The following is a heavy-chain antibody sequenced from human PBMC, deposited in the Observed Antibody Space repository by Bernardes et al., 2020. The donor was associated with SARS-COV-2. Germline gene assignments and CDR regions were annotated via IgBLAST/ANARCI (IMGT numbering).Heavy chain of an antibody. CDR3: ATERQSLTIFGVGHDSFDF. V-gene: IGHV3-43*01. CDR1: GFTFEGYT. D-gene: IGHD3-3*01. Sequence: GGSLRLSCAASGFTFEGYTMHWVRPVPGKGLEWVSLISWDGSTTNYADSVKGRFFISRDSSINTLHLQMNSLRNEDTALYYCATERQSLTIFGVGHDSFDFWGQGTMVTVSS. J-gene: IGHJ3*01. CDR2: ISWDGSTT.